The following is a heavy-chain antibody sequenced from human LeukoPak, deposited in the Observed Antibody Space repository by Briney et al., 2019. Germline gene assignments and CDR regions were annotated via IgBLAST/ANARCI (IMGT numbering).Heavy chain of an antibody. CDR3: ARRGGKNYGDYLLYYYYMDV. Sequence: ASVKVSCKASGYTFTSYDISWVRQAPGQGLEWMGWISAYNGDTHYAQKFQGRVTMTTDTSTSTAYMELRSLRSDDTAMFYCARRGGKNYGDYLLYYYYMDVWGKGTTVTVSS. CDR1: GYTFTSYD. CDR2: ISAYNGDT. D-gene: IGHD4-17*01. V-gene: IGHV1-18*01. J-gene: IGHJ6*03.